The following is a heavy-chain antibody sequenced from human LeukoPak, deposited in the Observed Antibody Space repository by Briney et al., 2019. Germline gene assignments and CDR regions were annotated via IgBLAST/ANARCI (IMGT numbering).Heavy chain of an antibody. D-gene: IGHD5-18*01. CDR1: VYTVIILP. CDR3: ATATPGYKSNSDACDI. CDR2: FDPKDGET. J-gene: IGHJ3*02. V-gene: IGHV1-24*01. Sequence: ASVTVSFTFSVYTVIILPMHWVRQAPGKGLEWMGNFDPKDGETLYAQKFQGRVTMTDDTSTDTAYMELNSLRSDDTAVYYCATATPGYKSNSDACDIWGQGTMVTVSS.